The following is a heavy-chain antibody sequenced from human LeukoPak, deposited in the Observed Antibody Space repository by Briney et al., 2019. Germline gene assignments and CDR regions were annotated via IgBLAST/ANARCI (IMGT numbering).Heavy chain of an antibody. Sequence: SGGSLRLSCAASGFTFSSYAMSWVRQAPGKGLEWVSAISGSGGSTYYADSVKGRFTISRDNSKNTLYLQMNSLRAEDTAVYYCAKGYCSSTSCPSDIWGQGTMVTVSS. D-gene: IGHD2-2*01. CDR1: GFTFSSYA. CDR3: AKGYCSSTSCPSDI. J-gene: IGHJ3*02. CDR2: ISGSGGST. V-gene: IGHV3-23*01.